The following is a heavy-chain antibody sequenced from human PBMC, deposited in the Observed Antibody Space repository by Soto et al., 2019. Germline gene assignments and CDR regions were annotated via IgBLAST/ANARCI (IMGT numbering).Heavy chain of an antibody. V-gene: IGHV3-74*01. J-gene: IGHJ6*02. CDR3: ARGPCGLDV. CDR1: GFTCSTYS. Sequence: PGGSLRLAWAASGFTCSTYSMNWVRQAPGKVLDLVSRINSEGASTXXXDSVKCLXXIARGDCKNTXYLQMXILIAGDTAVYYCARGPCGLDVWAQGTTVTVSS. CDR2: INSEGAST.